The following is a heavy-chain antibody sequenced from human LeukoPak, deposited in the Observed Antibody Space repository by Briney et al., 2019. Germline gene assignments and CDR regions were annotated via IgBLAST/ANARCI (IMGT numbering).Heavy chain of an antibody. Sequence: PSETLSLTCTVSGDXISSYYWSWIRQPPGKGLEWIAFIYSSGSTNYNPSLKSRVSISADTSKNQFFLNVSSVTAADTAVYYCARGGASSQWFDPWGQGTLVTVSS. D-gene: IGHD2-15*01. CDR2: IYSSGST. CDR3: ARGGASSQWFDP. V-gene: IGHV4-59*01. J-gene: IGHJ5*02. CDR1: GDXISSYY.